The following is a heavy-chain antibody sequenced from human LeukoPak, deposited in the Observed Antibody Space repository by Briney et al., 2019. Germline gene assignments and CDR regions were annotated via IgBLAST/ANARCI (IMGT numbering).Heavy chain of an antibody. CDR1: GYTFTSYG. J-gene: IGHJ4*02. V-gene: IGHV1-18*01. CDR3: ARDELDYYGSGSYLFDY. Sequence: ASVKVSCKASGYTFTSYGISWVRQAPGQGREWMGWISAYNGNTNYAQKLQGRVTMTTDTSTSTAYMELRSLRSDDTAVYYCARDELDYYGSGSYLFDYWGQGTLVTVSS. D-gene: IGHD3-10*01. CDR2: ISAYNGNT.